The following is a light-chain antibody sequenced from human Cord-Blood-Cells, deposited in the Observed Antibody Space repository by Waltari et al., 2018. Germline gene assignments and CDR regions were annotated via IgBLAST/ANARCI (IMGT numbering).Light chain of an antibody. Sequence: EIVFTQSPAPLPMSQGERATLSCRASQSVSSYLAWYQQKPGQAPRLLIYDASNRATGIPDRFSGSGSGTDFTLTISSLEPEDFAVYYCQQRSNWPLTFGGGTKVEIK. V-gene: IGKV3-11*01. CDR3: QQRSNWPLT. CDR2: DAS. J-gene: IGKJ4*01. CDR1: QSVSSY.